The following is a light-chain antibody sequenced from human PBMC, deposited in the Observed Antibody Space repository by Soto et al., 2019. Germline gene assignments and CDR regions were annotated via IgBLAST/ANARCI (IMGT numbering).Light chain of an antibody. Sequence: IQLTQSPSSLSASVGDRVTITCRASQSIGTYLNWYLQKPGKAPQLLIHAASSLQTGVPSRFSGSGSGTEFTLTISSLQPEDFASFYCQQSFSTPPTFGQGTKLAIK. J-gene: IGKJ2*01. V-gene: IGKV1-39*01. CDR3: QQSFSTPPT. CDR1: QSIGTY. CDR2: AAS.